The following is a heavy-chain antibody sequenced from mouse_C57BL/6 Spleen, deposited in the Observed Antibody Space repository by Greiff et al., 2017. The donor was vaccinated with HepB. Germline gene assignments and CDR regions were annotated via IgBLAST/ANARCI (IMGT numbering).Heavy chain of an antibody. J-gene: IGHJ2*01. D-gene: IGHD4-1*01. CDR1: GFTFSSYG. Sequence: EVQLVESGGDLVKPGGSLKLSCAASGFTFSSYGMSWVRQTPDKRLEWVATISSGGSYTYYPDSVKGRFTISRDNAKNTLYLQMSSLKSEDTAMYYCARRLGQGGYFDYWGQGTTLTVSS. V-gene: IGHV5-6*01. CDR2: ISSGGSYT. CDR3: ARRLGQGGYFDY.